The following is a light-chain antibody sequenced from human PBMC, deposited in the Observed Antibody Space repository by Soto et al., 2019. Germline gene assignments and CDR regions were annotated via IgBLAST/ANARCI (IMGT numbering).Light chain of an antibody. V-gene: IGKV3-15*01. J-gene: IGKJ1*01. Sequence: EIVMTQAPATLSVSPGERATVSCRASQSVFSSLAWYQQKPGQAPRLLIYGAATRATGIPARFSGSGSGTEFTLTISSLQSEDFAVYYCQQYHNWPAFGQGTKGDIK. CDR3: QQYHNWPA. CDR2: GAA. CDR1: QSVFSS.